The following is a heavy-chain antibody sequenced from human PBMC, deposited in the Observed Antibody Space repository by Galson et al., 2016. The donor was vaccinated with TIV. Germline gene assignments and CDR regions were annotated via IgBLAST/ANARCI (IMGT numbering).Heavy chain of an antibody. D-gene: IGHD3-10*01. V-gene: IGHV1-2*02. CDR1: GYFFIDNY. CDR2: INPKSGDT. J-gene: IGHJ5*02. CDR3: ARAAVVWFGDPLGYFDP. Sequence: SVKVSCKASGYFFIDNYIHWMRQAPGQGLEWMGWINPKSGDTHYEYGFQGRLTLTRDTSSGMVYMQLSGLTYDDTAVHYCARAAVVWFGDPLGYFDPWGQGTLVRVSS.